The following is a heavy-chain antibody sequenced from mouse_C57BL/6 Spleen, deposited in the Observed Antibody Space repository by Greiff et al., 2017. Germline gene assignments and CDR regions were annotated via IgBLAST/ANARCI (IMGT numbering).Heavy chain of an antibody. V-gene: IGHV1-4*01. Sequence: QVQLQQSGAELARPGASVKMSCTASGYTFTSYTMHWVKQRPGQGLEWIGYINPSSGYTKYNQKFKDKATLTADKSSSTAYMQLSSLTSEDSADYYCARSRITTVPHYYAMDYWGQGTSVTVSS. CDR3: ARSRITTVPHYYAMDY. D-gene: IGHD1-1*01. CDR1: GYTFTSYT. J-gene: IGHJ4*01. CDR2: INPSSGYT.